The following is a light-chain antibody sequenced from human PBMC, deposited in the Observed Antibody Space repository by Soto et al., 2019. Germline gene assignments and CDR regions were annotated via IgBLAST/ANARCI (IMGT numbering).Light chain of an antibody. CDR3: QQSYSTPWT. CDR1: QSISSY. V-gene: IGKV1-39*01. Sequence: DIQMTQSPSSLSASVGYRVTITGRASQSISSYLNWYQQKPGKSPKLLIYAASSFQSGVPSRFSGSGSGTDFTLPISSLQPEDFATYYCQQSYSTPWTFGQGTMVEIK. J-gene: IGKJ1*01. CDR2: AAS.